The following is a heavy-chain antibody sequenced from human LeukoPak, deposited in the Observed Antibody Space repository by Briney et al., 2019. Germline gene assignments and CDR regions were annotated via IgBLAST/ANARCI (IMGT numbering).Heavy chain of an antibody. CDR1: GFTFSSYG. Sequence: GGSLRLSCAASGFTFSSYGMHWVRQAPGKGLEWVAFIRYDGSNKYYADSVKGRFTISRDNSKNTLYLQMNSPRAGDTAVYYCAKDPYYYDSSGRYYFDYWGQGTLVTVSS. J-gene: IGHJ4*02. D-gene: IGHD3-22*01. CDR3: AKDPYYYDSSGRYYFDY. V-gene: IGHV3-30*02. CDR2: IRYDGSNK.